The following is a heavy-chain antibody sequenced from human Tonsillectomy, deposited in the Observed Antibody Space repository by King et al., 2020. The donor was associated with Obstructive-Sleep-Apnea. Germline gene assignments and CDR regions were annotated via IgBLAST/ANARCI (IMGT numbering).Heavy chain of an antibody. CDR3: ARGIRDGYKWGAFDI. J-gene: IGHJ3*02. Sequence: VQLQESGPGLVKPSQTLSLTCTVSGGSISSGGYYWSWIRQHPGKGLEWIGYIYYSGRTYYNSSLKSRVTISVDTSKNQFSLKLSSVTAADTAVYYCARGIRDGYKWGAFDIWGQGTMVTVSS. CDR1: GGSISSGGYY. D-gene: IGHD5-24*01. CDR2: IYYSGRT. V-gene: IGHV4-31*03.